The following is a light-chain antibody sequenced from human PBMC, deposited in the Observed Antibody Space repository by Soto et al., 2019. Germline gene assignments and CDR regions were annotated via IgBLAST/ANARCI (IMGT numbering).Light chain of an antibody. J-gene: IGKJ1*01. CDR1: QSVRSNY. CDR3: QRYGG. V-gene: IGKV3-20*01. CDR2: GAS. Sequence: EIVLTQSPGTLSLSPGERATLSCRASQSVRSNYVAWYQQKPGQGPRLLIYGASSRATGIPDRFSGSGSGTDFTLTISRLEPEDFAVYYCQRYGGFGQGTKVDIK.